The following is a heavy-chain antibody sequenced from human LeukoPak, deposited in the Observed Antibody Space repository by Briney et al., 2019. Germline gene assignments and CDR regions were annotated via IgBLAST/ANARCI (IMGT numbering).Heavy chain of an antibody. D-gene: IGHD3-22*01. CDR1: GFTFDDYT. Sequence: GGSLRLSCAASGFTFDDYTMHWVRQAPGKGLEWVSLISWDGGSTNYADSVKGRFTISRDNSKTSLYLQINSLRTEDTALYYCAKDMGLNYYDSSGLDYWGQGTLVTVSS. J-gene: IGHJ4*02. V-gene: IGHV3-43*01. CDR3: AKDMGLNYYDSSGLDY. CDR2: ISWDGGST.